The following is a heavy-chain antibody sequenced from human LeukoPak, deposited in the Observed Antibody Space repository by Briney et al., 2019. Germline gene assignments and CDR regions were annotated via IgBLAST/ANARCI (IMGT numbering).Heavy chain of an antibody. CDR2: ISAYNGNT. CDR3: ARALQEGPSYYDFWSGSGPLDY. Sequence: GATVKVSCKASGYTFPSYFIHWVRQAPGQGLEWMGWISAYNGNTNYAQKLQGRVTMTTDTSTSTVYMELSSLRSEDTAVYYCARALQEGPSYYDFWSGSGPLDYWGQGTLVTVSS. D-gene: IGHD3-3*01. J-gene: IGHJ4*02. V-gene: IGHV1-18*04. CDR1: GYTFPSYF.